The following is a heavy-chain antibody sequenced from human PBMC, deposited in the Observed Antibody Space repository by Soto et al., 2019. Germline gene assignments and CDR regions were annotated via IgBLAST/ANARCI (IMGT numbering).Heavy chain of an antibody. CDR2: ISPAGNSV. D-gene: IGHD3-16*01. J-gene: IGHJ4*02. V-gene: IGHV3-48*02. CDR1: GFTFSSYS. Sequence: GGSLRLSCVASGFTFSSYSINWIRQAPGKGPEWVSWISPAGNSVDYTDSVKGRFTISRDNAENSLYLEMNSLRDEDTAVYYCVRDHLWAFDYWGQGTLVTVSS. CDR3: VRDHLWAFDY.